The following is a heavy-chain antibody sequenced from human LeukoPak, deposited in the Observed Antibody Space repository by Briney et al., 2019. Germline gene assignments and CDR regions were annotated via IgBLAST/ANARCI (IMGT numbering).Heavy chain of an antibody. Sequence: LSLTCAVYGGSFSGYYWSWIRQAPGKGLEWVAVISYDGSNKYYADSVKGRFTISRDNSKNTLYLQMNSLRAEDTAVYYCAREWDIVVVVAGLDYWGQGTLVTVSS. V-gene: IGHV3-30-3*01. CDR3: AREWDIVVVVAGLDY. J-gene: IGHJ4*02. CDR2: ISYDGSNK. D-gene: IGHD2-15*01. CDR1: GGSFSGYY.